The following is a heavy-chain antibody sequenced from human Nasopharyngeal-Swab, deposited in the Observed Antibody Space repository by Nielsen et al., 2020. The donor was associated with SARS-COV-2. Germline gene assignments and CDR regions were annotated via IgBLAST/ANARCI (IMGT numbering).Heavy chain of an antibody. CDR3: ARGPSRYDSSGYYHLGMDV. D-gene: IGHD3-22*01. J-gene: IGHJ6*02. V-gene: IGHV3-23*01. CDR2: ISGSDYST. Sequence: GESLKISCAASGFTFSTYAISWVRQAPGKGLEWVSVISGSDYSTHYADSVKGRFTISRDNSKNTLYLQMNSLRAEDTAVYYCARGPSRYDSSGYYHLGMDVWAQGTTVTVSS. CDR1: GFTFSTYA.